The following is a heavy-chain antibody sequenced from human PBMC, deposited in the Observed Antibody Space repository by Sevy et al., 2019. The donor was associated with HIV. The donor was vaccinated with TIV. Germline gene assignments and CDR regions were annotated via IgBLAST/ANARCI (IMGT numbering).Heavy chain of an antibody. CDR3: AREGCTKPHDY. V-gene: IGHV3-48*01. J-gene: IGHJ4*02. CDR2: ISSSSGTI. D-gene: IGHD2-8*01. CDR1: GFTFSAYS. Sequence: GGSLRLSCAASGFTFSAYSMNWVRQAPGKGLEWVSYISSSSGTIYYADSVKGRFTISRDNSKSSVYLQMNNLRPEDTAVYYCAREGCTKPHDYWGQGTLVTVSS.